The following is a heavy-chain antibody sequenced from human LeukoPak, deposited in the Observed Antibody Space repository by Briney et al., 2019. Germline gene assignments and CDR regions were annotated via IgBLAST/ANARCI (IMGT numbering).Heavy chain of an antibody. Sequence: TGGSLRLSCAASGFTFSDYYMSWIRQAPGKGLEWVSYISSSGSTIYYADSVKGRFTISRDNAKNSLYLQMNSLRVEDAAVYYCARDGGDGYNGDYFDYWGQGTLVTVSS. CDR1: GFTFSDYY. CDR2: ISSSGSTI. D-gene: IGHD5-24*01. CDR3: ARDGGDGYNGDYFDY. J-gene: IGHJ4*02. V-gene: IGHV3-11*01.